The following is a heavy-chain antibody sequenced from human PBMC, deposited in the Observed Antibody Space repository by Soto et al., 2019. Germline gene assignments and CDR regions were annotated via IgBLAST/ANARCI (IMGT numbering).Heavy chain of an antibody. CDR3: ARSMGAAAGPNWFDP. V-gene: IGHV3-23*01. CDR2: ISGSGGST. Sequence: RLSCAASGFTFSSYAMSWVRQAPGKGLEWVSAISGSGGSTYYADSVKGRFTISRDNSKNTLYLQMNSLRAEDTAVYYCARSMGAAAGPNWFDPWGQGTLVTVSS. D-gene: IGHD6-13*01. CDR1: GFTFSSYA. J-gene: IGHJ5*02.